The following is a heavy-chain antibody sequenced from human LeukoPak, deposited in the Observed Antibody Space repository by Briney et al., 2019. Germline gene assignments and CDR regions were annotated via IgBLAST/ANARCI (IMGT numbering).Heavy chain of an antibody. D-gene: IGHD3-10*02. CDR1: GFTLSSYA. CDR3: AELGITMIGGV. CDR2: ISGSGGST. Sequence: GGSLRLSCAASGFTLSSYAMSWVRQAPGKGLEWVSAISGSGGSTYYADSVKGRFTTSRDNSKNTLYLQMNSLRAEDTAVYYCAELGITMIGGVWGKGTTVTISS. V-gene: IGHV3-23*01. J-gene: IGHJ6*04.